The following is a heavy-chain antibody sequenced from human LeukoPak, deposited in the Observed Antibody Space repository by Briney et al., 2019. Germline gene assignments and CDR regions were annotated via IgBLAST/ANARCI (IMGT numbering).Heavy chain of an antibody. CDR3: TSGGPYDSSGYHWFDP. CDR2: IRSKANSYAT. D-gene: IGHD3-22*01. V-gene: IGHV3-73*01. Sequence: GGSLRLSCAASGFTFSGSAMHWVRQASGKGLEWVGRIRSKANSYATAYAASVKGRFTISRDDSKNTAYLQMNSLKTEDTAVYYCTSGGPYDSSGYHWFDPWGQGTLVTVSS. J-gene: IGHJ5*02. CDR1: GFTFSGSA.